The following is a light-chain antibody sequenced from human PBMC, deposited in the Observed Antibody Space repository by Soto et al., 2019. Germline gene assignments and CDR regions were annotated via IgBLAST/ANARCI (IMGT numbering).Light chain of an antibody. CDR2: EVT. J-gene: IGLJ3*02. CDR1: SSDVGTYNL. CDR3: CSHVGSGTFEWV. Sequence: QSVLTQPASVSGSPGQSITISCTGTSSDVGTYNLVSWYQQHPGKAPKHIIYEVTKRPSGVSNRFSGSKSGNTASLTISGLPAEDEADYYCCSHVGSGTFEWVFGGGTKLTVL. V-gene: IGLV2-23*02.